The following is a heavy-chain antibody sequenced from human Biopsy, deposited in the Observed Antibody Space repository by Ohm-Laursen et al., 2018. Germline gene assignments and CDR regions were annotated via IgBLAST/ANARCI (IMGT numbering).Heavy chain of an antibody. CDR3: AREAAIIDPRTRAFDY. D-gene: IGHD6-25*01. Sequence: PSETLSLTCAVYGESFNGYYWSWIRQTPGKGLEWIGEINHSGRTNYNPSLKSRVTISVDTSKNQFSLKVRSVTAADTAVYYCAREAAIIDPRTRAFDYWGQGTLVTVSS. V-gene: IGHV4-34*01. CDR1: GESFNGYY. CDR2: INHSGRT. J-gene: IGHJ4*02.